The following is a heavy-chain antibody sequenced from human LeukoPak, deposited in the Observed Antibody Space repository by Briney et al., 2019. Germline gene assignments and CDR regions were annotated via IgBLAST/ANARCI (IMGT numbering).Heavy chain of an antibody. CDR1: GFTFSSYS. CDR2: ISSSSSTI. V-gene: IGHV3-48*04. Sequence: SGGSLRLSCAASGFTFSSYSMNWVRQAPGKGLEWVSYISSSSSTIYYADSVKGRFTISRDNAKNSLYLQMNSLRAEDTAVYYCASGGITMVRGVIIDYFDYWGQGILVTVSS. CDR3: ASGGITMVRGVIIDYFDY. D-gene: IGHD3-10*01. J-gene: IGHJ4*02.